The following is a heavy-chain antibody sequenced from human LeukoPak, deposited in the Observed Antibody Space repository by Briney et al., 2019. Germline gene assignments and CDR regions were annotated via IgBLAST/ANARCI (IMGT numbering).Heavy chain of an antibody. CDR3: ARGSGSYYVEFDY. CDR2: INAGNGNT. J-gene: IGHJ4*02. V-gene: IGHV1-3*03. Sequence: GASVKVSCKASGYTFTSYAMHWVRQAPGQRLEWMGWINAGNGNTKYSQEFQGRVTITRDTSASTAYMELSSLRSEDMAVYYCARGSGSYYVEFDYWGQGTLVTVSS. D-gene: IGHD1-26*01. CDR1: GYTFTSYA.